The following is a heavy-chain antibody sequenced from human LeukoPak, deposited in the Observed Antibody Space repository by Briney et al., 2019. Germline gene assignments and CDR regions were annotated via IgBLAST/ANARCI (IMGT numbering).Heavy chain of an antibody. D-gene: IGHD3-3*01. CDR3: AKTPSLASTYYDFWSGYNYYYMDV. CDR2: TSGSGGST. CDR1: GFTFSSYA. Sequence: PGGSLRLSCAASGFTFSSYAMSWVRQAPGKGLEWVSATSGSGGSTYYADSVKGRFTISRDNSKNTLYLQMNSLRAEDTAVYYCAKTPSLASTYYDFWSGYNYYYMDVWGKGTTVTVSS. V-gene: IGHV3-23*01. J-gene: IGHJ6*03.